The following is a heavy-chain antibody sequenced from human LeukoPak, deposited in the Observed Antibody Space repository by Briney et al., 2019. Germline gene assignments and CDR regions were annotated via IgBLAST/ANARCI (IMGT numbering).Heavy chain of an antibody. D-gene: IGHD4-11*01. J-gene: IGHJ4*02. V-gene: IGHV3-74*01. CDR1: GFTFSSYW. CDR2: INSNGRTT. Sequence: GGSLRLSCAASGFTFSSYWMHWARQAPGKGLEWVSLINSNGRTTSYGDAVKGRFTISRDNAKNTLYLQMNRLTAEDTAMYFCARGGSTVTTISSTWGQGTLVTVSS. CDR3: ARGGSTVTTISST.